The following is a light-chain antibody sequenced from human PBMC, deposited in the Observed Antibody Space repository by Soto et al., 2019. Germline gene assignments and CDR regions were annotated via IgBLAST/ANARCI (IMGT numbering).Light chain of an antibody. Sequence: EIVMTQSPATLSVSPGERATLSCRASQSVSSSLAWYQQKPGQAPRLLIYGASTRATGIPARFSGSGSGTEFTLTISSLQSEDFAVYYCQQYNNWQTFGQGTKVDIK. J-gene: IGKJ1*01. CDR2: GAS. CDR3: QQYNNWQT. V-gene: IGKV3-15*01. CDR1: QSVSSS.